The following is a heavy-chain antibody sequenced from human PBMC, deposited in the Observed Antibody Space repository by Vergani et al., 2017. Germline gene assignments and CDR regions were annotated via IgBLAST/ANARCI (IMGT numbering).Heavy chain of an antibody. D-gene: IGHD6-13*01. Sequence: QVQLQESGPGLVKPSETLSLTCTVAGGSISSYYWSWIRQPPGKGLEWIGYIYYSGSTNYNPSLKSRVTISVDTSKKQFSLKLSSVTAADTAVYYCARERVAAAAGNWYFDLWGRGTLVTVSS. V-gene: IGHV4-59*01. J-gene: IGHJ2*01. CDR3: ARERVAAAAGNWYFDL. CDR2: IYYSGST. CDR1: GGSISSYY.